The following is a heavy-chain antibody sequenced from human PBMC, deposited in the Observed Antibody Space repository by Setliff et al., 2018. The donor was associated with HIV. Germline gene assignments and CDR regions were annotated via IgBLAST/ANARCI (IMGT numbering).Heavy chain of an antibody. CDR1: GASVSSGGFY. J-gene: IGHJ6*02. CDR3: AREDYYYYGMDV. Sequence: PSETLSLTCTVSGASVSSGGFYWSWIRQPPGKGLEWIGNIYYSGSTYYNPSLKSRVTISVDTSKNQFSLKLSSVTAADTAVYYCAREDYYYYGMDVWGQGTTVTVSS. V-gene: IGHV4-30-4*08. CDR2: IYYSGST.